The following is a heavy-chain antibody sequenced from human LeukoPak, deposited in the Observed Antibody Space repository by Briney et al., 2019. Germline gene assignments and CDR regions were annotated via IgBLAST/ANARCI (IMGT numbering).Heavy chain of an antibody. D-gene: IGHD2-15*01. CDR3: ARACSCGSCYSVGPHFDY. Sequence: ASVKVSCKASGYTFTGYYMHWVRQAPGQGLEWMGWINPNSGGTNYAQKFQGWVTMTRDTSISTAYMELSRLRSDDTAVYYCARACSCGSCYSVGPHFDYWGQGTLVTVSS. CDR1: GYTFTGYY. J-gene: IGHJ4*02. V-gene: IGHV1-2*04. CDR2: INPNSGGT.